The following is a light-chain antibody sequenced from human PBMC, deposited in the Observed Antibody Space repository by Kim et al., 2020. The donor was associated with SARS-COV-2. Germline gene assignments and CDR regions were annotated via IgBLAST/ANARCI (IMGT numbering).Light chain of an antibody. CDR3: QQYNSYWT. J-gene: IGKJ1*01. V-gene: IGKV1-5*03. CDR1: QSINSW. Sequence: DIQMTQSPSTLSASIGDRVTITCRASQSINSWLAWYQQKPGKAPKLLIYKASNLESGVPSRFSGSGSGTEFTLTISSLQPDDVATYYCQQYNSYWTFGQGTKVDIK. CDR2: KAS.